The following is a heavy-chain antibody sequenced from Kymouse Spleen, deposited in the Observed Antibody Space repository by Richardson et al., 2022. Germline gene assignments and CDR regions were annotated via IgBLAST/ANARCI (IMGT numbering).Heavy chain of an antibody. CDR1: GGSISSSSYY. CDR3: AYYYDSSGYSLYYYYYGMDV. V-gene: IGHV4-39*01. Sequence: QLQLQESGPGLVKPSETLSLTCTVSGGSISSSSYYWGWIRQPPGKGLEWIGSIYYSGSTYYNPSLKSRVTISVDTSKNQFSLKLSSVTAADTAVYYCAYYYDSSGYSLYYYYYGMDVWGQGTTVTVSS. J-gene: IGHJ6*02. D-gene: IGHD3-22*01. CDR2: IYYSGST.